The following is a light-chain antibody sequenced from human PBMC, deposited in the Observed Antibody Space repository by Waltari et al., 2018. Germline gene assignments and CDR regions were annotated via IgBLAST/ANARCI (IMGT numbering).Light chain of an antibody. Sequence: QSVLTQPPSVSGAPGQRVTISCTGSSSNIGSRFDVHWYQQVPGTVPKLLIYANNYRPSGVPGRFSGSKSGTSASLAIAGLQAEDEADYYCQSYDSSLSACVFGGGTKLTVL. J-gene: IGLJ2*01. CDR3: QSYDSSLSACV. CDR2: ANN. V-gene: IGLV1-40*01. CDR1: SSNIGSRFD.